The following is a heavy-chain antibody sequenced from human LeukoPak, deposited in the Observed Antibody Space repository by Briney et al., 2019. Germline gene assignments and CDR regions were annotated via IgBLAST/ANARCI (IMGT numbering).Heavy chain of an antibody. Sequence: PGGSLRLSCAASGFTFSNAWMSWVRQAPGKGLEWVGRIKSKTSGGTTDYAAPVKGRFTISRDDSKNTLYLQMNSLKTEDPAVYYCTTGSLWSGYYTRNYYYYYMDVWGKGTTVTVSS. CDR1: GFTFSNAW. CDR2: IKSKTSGGTT. CDR3: TTGSLWSGYYTRNYYYYYMDV. J-gene: IGHJ6*03. D-gene: IGHD3-3*01. V-gene: IGHV3-15*01.